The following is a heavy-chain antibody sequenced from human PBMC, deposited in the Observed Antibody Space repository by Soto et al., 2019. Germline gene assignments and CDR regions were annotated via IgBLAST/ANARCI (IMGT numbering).Heavy chain of an antibody. CDR3: AKRSVSGTYSPFDY. CDR2: INDNGGST. Sequence: AGGSLRLSCVAPGFTFSNYALSWVRQPAGKGLEWISAINDNGGSTYHADSVKGRFTISRDNSKNTLYLQMNSLRSEDTAIYYCAKRSVSGTYSPFDYWGQGTLVTVSS. J-gene: IGHJ4*02. CDR1: GFTFSNYA. D-gene: IGHD1-7*01. V-gene: IGHV3-23*01.